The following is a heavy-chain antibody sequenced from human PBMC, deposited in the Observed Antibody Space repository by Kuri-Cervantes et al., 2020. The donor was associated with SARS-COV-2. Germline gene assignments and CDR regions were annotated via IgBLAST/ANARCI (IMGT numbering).Heavy chain of an antibody. V-gene: IGHV3-30-3*01. CDR1: GFTFSSYA. CDR3: AKDQHGIVVVVAAIGY. J-gene: IGHJ4*02. CDR2: ISYDGSNK. D-gene: IGHD2-15*01. Sequence: GESLKISCAASGFTFSSYAMHWVRQAPGKGLEWVAVISYDGSNKYYADSVKGRFTISRDNSKNTLYLQMNSLRAEDTAVYYCAKDQHGIVVVVAAIGYWGQGTLVTDSS.